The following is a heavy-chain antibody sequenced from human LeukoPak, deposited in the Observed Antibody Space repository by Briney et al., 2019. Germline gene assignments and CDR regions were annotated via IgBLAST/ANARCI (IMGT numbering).Heavy chain of an antibody. V-gene: IGHV3-21*01. CDR2: ISSSSSYI. D-gene: IGHD6-6*01. Sequence: GGSLRLSCAASGFTFSSYSMNWVRQAPGKGLEWVSSISSSSSYIYYADSVKGRFTISRDNAKNSLYLQMNSLRAEDTAVYYCARDRAFPGGSSSTRTIDYWGQGTLVTVSS. CDR3: ARDRAFPGGSSSTRTIDY. CDR1: GFTFSSYS. J-gene: IGHJ4*02.